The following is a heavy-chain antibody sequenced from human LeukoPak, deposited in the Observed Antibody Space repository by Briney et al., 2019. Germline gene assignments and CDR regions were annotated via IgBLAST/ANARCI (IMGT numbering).Heavy chain of an antibody. CDR3: TAGYSSSWYLGGYFQH. D-gene: IGHD6-13*01. Sequence: GASVKVSCKASGYTFTSYGISWVRQAPGQGLEWMGWISAYNGNTNYAQKLQGRVTMTTDTSTSTAYMELRSLRSDDTAVYYCTAGYSSSWYLGGYFQHWGQGTLVTVSS. V-gene: IGHV1-18*01. J-gene: IGHJ1*01. CDR1: GYTFTSYG. CDR2: ISAYNGNT.